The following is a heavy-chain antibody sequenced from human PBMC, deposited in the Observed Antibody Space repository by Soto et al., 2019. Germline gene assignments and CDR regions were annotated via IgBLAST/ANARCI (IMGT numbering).Heavy chain of an antibody. J-gene: IGHJ4*02. CDR3: AKGTDYDFWSGSGYFDY. Sequence: EVQLVESGGGLVQPGRSLRLSCAASGFTFDDYAMHWVRQAPGKGLEWVSGISWNSGSIGYADSVKGRFTISRDNAKHSLYLQMNSLRAEDTALYYCAKGTDYDFWSGSGYFDYWGQGTLVTVSS. CDR1: GFTFDDYA. V-gene: IGHV3-9*01. CDR2: ISWNSGSI. D-gene: IGHD3-3*01.